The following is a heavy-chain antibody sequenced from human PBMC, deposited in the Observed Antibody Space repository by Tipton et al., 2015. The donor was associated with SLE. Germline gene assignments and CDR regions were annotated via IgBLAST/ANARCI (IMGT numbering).Heavy chain of an antibody. Sequence: TLSLTCAVSGGFFTGYYWSWIRQPPGKGLEWIGEINHSGSTNYNPSLKSRVTVSVDTSKNQFSLKLTSVTAADTAVYFCARNNYYASGSPFDYWGQGVLVSVSS. V-gene: IGHV4-34*01. CDR2: INHSGST. CDR1: GGFFTGYY. J-gene: IGHJ4*02. D-gene: IGHD3-10*01. CDR3: ARNNYYASGSPFDY.